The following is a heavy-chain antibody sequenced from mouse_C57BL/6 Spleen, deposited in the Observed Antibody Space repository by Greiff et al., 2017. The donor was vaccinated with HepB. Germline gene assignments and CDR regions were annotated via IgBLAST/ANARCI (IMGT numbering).Heavy chain of an antibody. CDR1: GYSITSDY. J-gene: IGHJ4*01. D-gene: IGHD2-12*01. CDR2: ISYSGST. CDR3: ARGGNDDTYGDYAMDY. Sequence: EVKLMESGPGLAKPSQTLSLTCSVTGYSITSDYWNWIRKFPGNKLEYMGYISYSGSTYYNPSLKSRISITRDTSKNQYYLQLNSVTTEDTATYYCARGGNDDTYGDYAMDYWGQGTSVTVSS. V-gene: IGHV3-8*01.